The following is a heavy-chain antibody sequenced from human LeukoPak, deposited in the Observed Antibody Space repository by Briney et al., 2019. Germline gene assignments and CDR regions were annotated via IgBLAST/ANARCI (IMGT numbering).Heavy chain of an antibody. Sequence: SETLSLTCAVSGDTFRGYYWSWLSHPPGKGLAWIGEIDHTGSTNYNPSLESRVTLSLDTSKNQVSLNLNSLTAADTAVYYCARGLRFHVGSGNWFDLWGQGTLVTVSS. V-gene: IGHV4-34*01. J-gene: IGHJ5*02. CDR3: ARGLRFHVGSGNWFDL. D-gene: IGHD3-10*01. CDR1: GDTFRGYY. CDR2: IDHTGST.